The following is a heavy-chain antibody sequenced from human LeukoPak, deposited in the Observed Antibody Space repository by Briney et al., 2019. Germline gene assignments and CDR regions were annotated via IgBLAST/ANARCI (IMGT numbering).Heavy chain of an antibody. CDR2: ISGSGGST. CDR1: GFTFSNYE. J-gene: IGHJ4*02. V-gene: IGHV3-48*03. D-gene: IGHD6-6*01. CDR3: ASSFSSSNY. Sequence: GGSLRLSCAASGFTFSNYEINWVRQAPGKGLEWVSAISGSGGSTYYADSVKGRFTISRDNAKNSLYLQMNGLRAEDTAVYYCASSFSSSNYWGQGTLVTVSS.